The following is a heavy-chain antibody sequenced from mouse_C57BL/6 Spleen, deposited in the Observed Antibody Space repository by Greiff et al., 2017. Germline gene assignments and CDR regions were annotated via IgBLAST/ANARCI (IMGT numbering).Heavy chain of an antibody. CDR3: AALYGYDGNYYAMDY. Sequence: VKLQQSGAELVKPGASVKISCKASGYAFSSYWMNWVKQRPGKGLEWIGQIYPGDGDTNYNGKFKGKATLTADKSSSTAYMQLSSLTSEDSAVYFCAALYGYDGNYYAMDYWGQGTSVTVSS. D-gene: IGHD2-2*01. CDR2: IYPGDGDT. J-gene: IGHJ4*01. CDR1: GYAFSSYW. V-gene: IGHV1-80*01.